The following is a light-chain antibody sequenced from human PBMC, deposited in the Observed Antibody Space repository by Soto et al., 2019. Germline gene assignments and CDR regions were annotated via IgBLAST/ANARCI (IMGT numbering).Light chain of an antibody. J-gene: IGLJ2*01. Sequence: QPVLTQSPSASASLGASVKLTCTLSSGHSTYDIAWHQQQPEKGPRYLMKLNSDGSHSQGDGIPDRFSGSSSGAERYLTISSLQSEDEADYYCQTWGPPVVFVGGTKLTVL. CDR3: QTWGPPVV. CDR2: LNSDGSH. V-gene: IGLV4-69*01. CDR1: SGHSTYD.